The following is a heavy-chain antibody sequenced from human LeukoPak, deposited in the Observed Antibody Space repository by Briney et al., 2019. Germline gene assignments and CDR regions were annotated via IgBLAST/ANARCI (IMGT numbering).Heavy chain of an antibody. Sequence: ANYAQKFQGRVTVTADKSTSTAYMELSSLRSEDTAVYYCARGGLTGTTREGDAFDIWGQGTMVTVSS. J-gene: IGHJ3*02. CDR3: ARGGLTGTTREGDAFDI. V-gene: IGHV1-69*06. CDR2: A. D-gene: IGHD1-7*01.